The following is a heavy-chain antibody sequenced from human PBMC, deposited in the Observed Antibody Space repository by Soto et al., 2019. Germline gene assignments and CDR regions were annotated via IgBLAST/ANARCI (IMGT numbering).Heavy chain of an antibody. CDR3: ATGTFTDFNY. D-gene: IGHD1-26*01. V-gene: IGHV1-2*02. J-gene: IGHJ4*02. Sequence: VSVKVSCKASGYTFGGYYMHWVRQAPGQGLEWMGWINPNSGGTNYAQKFQGRVTMTRDTSISTAYMELSRLRSDDTAVYYCATGTFTDFNYWGQGALVTVSS. CDR1: GYTFGGYY. CDR2: INPNSGGT.